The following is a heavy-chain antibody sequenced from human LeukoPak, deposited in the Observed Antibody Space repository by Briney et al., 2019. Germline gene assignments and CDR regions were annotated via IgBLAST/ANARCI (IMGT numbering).Heavy chain of an antibody. CDR2: VTLSTGNI. D-gene: IGHD6-13*01. Sequence: ASVKVSCKAPGYTLTEYYVHWLRQAPGQGLEWMGRVTLSTGNIYYAQNFQSRVTMTRATSISTVYMQLGSLKSDDTAIYYCARDIAPSGAWWFDSWGQGTLVTVSS. J-gene: IGHJ5*01. CDR3: ARDIAPSGAWWFDS. CDR1: GYTLTEYY. V-gene: IGHV1-2*02.